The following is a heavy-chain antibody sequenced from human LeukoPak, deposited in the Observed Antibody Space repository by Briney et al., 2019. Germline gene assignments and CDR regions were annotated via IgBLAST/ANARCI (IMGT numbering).Heavy chain of an antibody. CDR1: GFTFSSIA. CDR3: ARELVVTSLDY. V-gene: IGHV3-23*01. J-gene: IGHJ4*02. D-gene: IGHD2-21*02. Sequence: GGSLTLSCAASGFTFSSIAISWVRQAQGKGLEWVSAIGGRGGSTYYADAVKGRFTISRNNSKNTLYLQMNSLGAEDTAVYYCARELVVTSLDYWGQGTLVTVSS. CDR2: IGGRGGST.